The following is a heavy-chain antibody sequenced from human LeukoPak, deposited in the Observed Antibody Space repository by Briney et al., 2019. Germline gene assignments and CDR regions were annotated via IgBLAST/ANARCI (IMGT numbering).Heavy chain of an antibody. CDR3: AKGGGIVVVPAGYFDY. D-gene: IGHD2-2*01. J-gene: IGHJ4*02. CDR1: GFTFSSYG. V-gene: IGHV3-33*06. CDR2: IWYDGSNK. Sequence: GGSLRLSCAASGFTFSSYGMHWLRQAPGKRLEWVAVIWYDGSNKYYADSVKGRFTISRDNSKNTLYLQMNSLRAEDTAVYYCAKGGGIVVVPAGYFDYWGQGTLVTVSS.